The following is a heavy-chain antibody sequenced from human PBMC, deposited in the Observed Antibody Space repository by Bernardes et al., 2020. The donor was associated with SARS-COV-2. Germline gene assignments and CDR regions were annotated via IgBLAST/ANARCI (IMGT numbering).Heavy chain of an antibody. CDR1: GGSISSYY. V-gene: IGHV4-59*01. CDR2: IYYSGST. J-gene: IGHJ2*01. CDR3: AREPPTQLPLRGYFDL. Sequence: SETLSLTCSVSGGSISSYYWSWIRQPPGKGLEWIGYIYYSGSTNYNPSLKSRVTISVDTSKNQFSLKLSSVTAADTAVYYCAREPPTQLPLRGYFDLWGRGTLVTVSS. D-gene: IGHD3-10*01.